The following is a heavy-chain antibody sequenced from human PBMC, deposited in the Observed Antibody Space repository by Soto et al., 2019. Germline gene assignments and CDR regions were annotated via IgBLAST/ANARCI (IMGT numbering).Heavy chain of an antibody. Sequence: GGSLRLSCAASGFTFSSYWMSWVRQAPGKGLEWVANIKQDGSEKYYVYSVKGRFTISRDNAKNSLYLQMNSMRAEDAAVYYCARDRSDWGSGFGAFDIWGQGTMVTVSS. CDR2: IKQDGSEK. V-gene: IGHV3-7*03. J-gene: IGHJ3*02. CDR1: GFTFSSYW. D-gene: IGHD7-27*01. CDR3: ARDRSDWGSGFGAFDI.